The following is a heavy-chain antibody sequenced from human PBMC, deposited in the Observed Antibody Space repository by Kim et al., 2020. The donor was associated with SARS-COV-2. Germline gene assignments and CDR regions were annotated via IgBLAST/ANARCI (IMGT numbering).Heavy chain of an antibody. CDR1: GFTFSTYW. CDR3: ARDGSGWYFDY. Sequence: GGSLRLSCVASGFTFSTYWMSWVRQAPGKGLEWVANIKQDGSEKYYVDSVKGRLTISRDNAKKSLYLQMNSLRAEDTAVYYCARDGSGWYFDYWGQGTLV. V-gene: IGHV3-7*01. J-gene: IGHJ4*02. CDR2: IKQDGSEK. D-gene: IGHD6-19*01.